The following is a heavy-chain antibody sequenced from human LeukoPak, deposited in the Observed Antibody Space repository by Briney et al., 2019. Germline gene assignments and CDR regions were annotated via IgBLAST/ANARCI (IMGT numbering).Heavy chain of an antibody. CDR2: INAGNGNT. J-gene: IGHJ2*01. V-gene: IGHV1-3*01. D-gene: IGHD3/OR15-3a*01. CDR1: GYTFTNYA. Sequence: GASVKVSCKASGYTFTNYAMHWVRQAPGQRLEWMGWINAGNGNTKYSQKFQGRVTITRDTSASTAYMELSSLRSEDAAVYYCAREDADWGYWFFDLWGRGTLLTVSS. CDR3: AREDADWGYWFFDL.